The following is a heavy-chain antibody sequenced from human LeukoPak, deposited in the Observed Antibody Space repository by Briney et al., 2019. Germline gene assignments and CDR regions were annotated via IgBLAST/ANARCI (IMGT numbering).Heavy chain of an antibody. CDR3: ARAQDYCSGSTCYEHFQY. Sequence: GGSLRLSCAASGFTVSSNYMSWVRQALGKGLEWVSATYSGGSTYYADSVKGRFTISSDNSKNTLYLRMNSLKAEDTAIYYCARAQDYCSGSTCYEHFQYWGQGTLVTVSS. CDR2: TYSGGST. J-gene: IGHJ1*01. D-gene: IGHD2-15*01. CDR1: GFTVSSNY. V-gene: IGHV3-53*01.